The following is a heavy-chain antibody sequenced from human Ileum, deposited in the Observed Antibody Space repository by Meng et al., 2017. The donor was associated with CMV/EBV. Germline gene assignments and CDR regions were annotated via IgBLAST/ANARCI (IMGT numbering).Heavy chain of an antibody. CDR3: ARDRARAIFGVVHFDY. CDR2: SIPIFGTT. Sequence: GGPFSGSTFSWVRPGAGQGLELVGGSIPIFGTTYFAQNYQGRVTITTDESTGTAFLEVSNLRSEDTAVYYCARDRARAIFGVVHFDYWGQGTLVTVSS. J-gene: IGHJ4*02. V-gene: IGHV1-69*05. CDR1: GGPFSGST. D-gene: IGHD3-3*01.